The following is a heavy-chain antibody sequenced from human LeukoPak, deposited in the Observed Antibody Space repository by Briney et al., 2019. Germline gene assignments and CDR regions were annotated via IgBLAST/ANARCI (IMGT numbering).Heavy chain of an antibody. CDR2: ISSSNNYI. CDR3: VRSQGGYYYDSSGYYQGPLDY. D-gene: IGHD3-22*01. Sequence: PGGSLRLSCAASGFTLGTHCMTWVRQAPGKGLEWVSSISSSNNYIHYADSVKGRFTISRDNAENSLYLQMNGLRAEDTAMYYCVRSQGGYYYDSSGYYQGPLDYWGQGTLVTVSS. J-gene: IGHJ4*02. V-gene: IGHV3-21*01. CDR1: GFTLGTHC.